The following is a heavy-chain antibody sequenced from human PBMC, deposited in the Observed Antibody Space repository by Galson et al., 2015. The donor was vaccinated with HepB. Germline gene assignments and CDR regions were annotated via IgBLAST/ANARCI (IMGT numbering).Heavy chain of an antibody. J-gene: IGHJ3*02. CDR1: GGSISSGGYS. CDR3: ARFHYDTSVYHRYAFDI. CDR2: IYYTGST. Sequence: TLSLTCAVSGGSISSGGYSWSWIRQPPGKGLEWIGYIYYTGSTYYNPSLKSRLTISVDTSKNQFSLRLSSVTAADTAVYYCARFHYDTSVYHRYAFDIWGQGTMVTVSS. D-gene: IGHD3-22*01. V-gene: IGHV4-30-4*07.